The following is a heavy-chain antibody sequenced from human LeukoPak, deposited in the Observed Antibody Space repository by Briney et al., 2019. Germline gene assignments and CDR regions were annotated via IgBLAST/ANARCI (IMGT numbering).Heavy chain of an antibody. V-gene: IGHV3-23*01. CDR2: ISASAANT. J-gene: IGHJ4*02. D-gene: IGHD4-17*01. CDR3: AKDLDYGVYSYYFDY. CDR1: GFTFDDYA. Sequence: GGSLRLSCAASGFTFDDYAMTWVRQAPGKGLEWVSAISASAANTYYPDSVRGRFIVSRDNSKNTLYLQMNRLRAEDTAVYYCAKDLDYGVYSYYFDYWGQGTLVTVSS.